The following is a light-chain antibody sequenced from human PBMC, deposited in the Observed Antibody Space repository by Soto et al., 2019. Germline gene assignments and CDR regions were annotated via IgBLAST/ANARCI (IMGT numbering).Light chain of an antibody. CDR1: SSDVGGYNY. Sequence: ALTQPASVSGSPGQSITISCTGTSSDVGGYNYVSWYQLHPGKAPKLIIYEVSHRPSGASNHFSGYKSGNTASLTISGLQAEDEADYYCSSYTSTSTPCVFGTGTKVTV. CDR3: SSYTSTSTPCV. V-gene: IGLV2-14*01. CDR2: EVS. J-gene: IGLJ1*01.